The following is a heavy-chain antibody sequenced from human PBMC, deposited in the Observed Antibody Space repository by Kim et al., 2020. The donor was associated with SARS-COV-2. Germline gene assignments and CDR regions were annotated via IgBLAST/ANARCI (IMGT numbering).Heavy chain of an antibody. D-gene: IGHD4-17*01. CDR1: GGSISSSSYY. Sequence: SETLSLTCTVSGGSISSSSYYWGWIRQPPGKGLEWIGSIYYSGSTYYNPSLKSRVTISVDTSKNQFSLKLSSVTAADTAVYYCARLSPDGDYVPYHWGQGTLVTVSS. CDR2: IYYSGST. CDR3: ARLSPDGDYVPYH. J-gene: IGHJ5*02. V-gene: IGHV4-39*01.